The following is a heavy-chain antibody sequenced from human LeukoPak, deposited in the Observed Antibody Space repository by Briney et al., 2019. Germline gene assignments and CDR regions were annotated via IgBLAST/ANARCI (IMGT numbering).Heavy chain of an antibody. CDR3: ARGCSSTSCWLRMDV. Sequence: SETLSLTCTVSGGSITDYYWSWIRQPAGKGLEWIGRIYTSGSTSYNPSLKSRVTMSIDTSKNQFSLKLSSVTAADTAVYYCARGCSSTSCWLRMDVWGQGTTVTVSS. D-gene: IGHD2-2*01. V-gene: IGHV4-4*07. J-gene: IGHJ6*02. CDR1: GGSITDYY. CDR2: IYTSGST.